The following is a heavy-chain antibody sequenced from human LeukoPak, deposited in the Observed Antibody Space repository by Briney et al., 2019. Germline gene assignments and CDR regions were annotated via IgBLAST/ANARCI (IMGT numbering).Heavy chain of an antibody. CDR2: ISAQYGNT. J-gene: IGHJ5*02. CDR3: ARDADNWFDP. CDR1: GYTFTSYG. V-gene: IGHV1-18*01. Sequence: GASVKVSCKASGYTFTSYGISWVRQAPGQGLEWMGWISAQYGNTNYAQKLQGRVNMTTDTSTYTAYMELRSLRSDDTAVYYCARDADNWFDPWGQGTLVTVSS.